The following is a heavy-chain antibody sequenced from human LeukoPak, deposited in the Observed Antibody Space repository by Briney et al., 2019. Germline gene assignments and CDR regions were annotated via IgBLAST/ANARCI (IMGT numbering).Heavy chain of an antibody. V-gene: IGHV4-61*02. J-gene: IGHJ4*02. CDR3: ARSVVVTALFDY. CDR1: GGSISSGSYY. Sequence: SETLSLTCTVSGGSISSGSYYWSWIRQPAGKGLEWIGRIYTSGSTNYNPSLKSRVTISVDTSKNQFSLKLSSVTAADTAVYYCARSVVVTALFDYWGQGTLVTVSS. D-gene: IGHD2-21*02. CDR2: IYTSGST.